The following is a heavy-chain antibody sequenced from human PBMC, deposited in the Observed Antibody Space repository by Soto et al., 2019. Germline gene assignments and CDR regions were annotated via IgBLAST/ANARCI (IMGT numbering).Heavy chain of an antibody. CDR2: INHSGST. CDR3: ARGRFGEFSYYFDY. Sequence: QVQLQQWGAGLLKPSETLSLTCAVYGGSFSGYYWSWIRQPPGKGLEWIGEINHSGSTNYNPSLKSRVTIPVDTSKNQFSLKLSSVTAADTAVYYCARGRFGEFSYYFDYWGQGTLVTVSS. J-gene: IGHJ4*02. CDR1: GGSFSGYY. V-gene: IGHV4-34*01. D-gene: IGHD3-10*01.